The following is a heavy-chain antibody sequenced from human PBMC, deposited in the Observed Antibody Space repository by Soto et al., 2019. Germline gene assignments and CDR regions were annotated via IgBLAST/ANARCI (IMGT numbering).Heavy chain of an antibody. CDR1: GYTFTSYG. CDR3: ARSVLPAAEYYYYYGMDG. J-gene: IGHJ6*02. Sequence: ASVKVSCKASGYTFTSYGISWVRQAPGQGLEWMGWISAYNGNTNYAQKLQGRVTMTTDTSTSTAYMELRSLRSDDTALFYCARSVLPAAEYYYYYGMDGWGQGTTVTVSS. V-gene: IGHV1-18*01. D-gene: IGHD2-2*01. CDR2: ISAYNGNT.